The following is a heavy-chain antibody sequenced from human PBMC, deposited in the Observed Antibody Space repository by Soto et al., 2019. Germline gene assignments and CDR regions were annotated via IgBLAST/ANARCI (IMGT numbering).Heavy chain of an antibody. CDR3: AKTIVPAGIDAFDV. V-gene: IGHV3-23*01. J-gene: IGHJ3*01. CDR1: GFTLSSYA. Sequence: EVQLLESGGDLIQAGGSLRLSCAASGFTLSSYALTWVRQGPGKGLEWVSVISASGSDTFFRDSVKGRFTISTDTSKNTLYLQMNSLRVEDTGVYYCAKTIVPAGIDAFDVWGRGTMVTVSS. CDR2: ISASGSDT. D-gene: IGHD2-2*02.